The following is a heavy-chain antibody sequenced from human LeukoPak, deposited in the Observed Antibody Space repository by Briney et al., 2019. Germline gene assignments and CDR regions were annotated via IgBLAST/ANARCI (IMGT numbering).Heavy chain of an antibody. CDR1: GFTFSSYA. Sequence: PGGSLRLSCAASGFTFSSYAMHWVRQAPGKGLEWVVVISYDGSNKYYADSVKGRFTISRDNSKNTLYLQMNSLRAEDTAVYYCARETRVPDYGKLGYYYMDVWGKGTTVTISS. J-gene: IGHJ6*03. V-gene: IGHV3-30*14. CDR2: ISYDGSNK. D-gene: IGHD4-17*01. CDR3: ARETRVPDYGKLGYYYMDV.